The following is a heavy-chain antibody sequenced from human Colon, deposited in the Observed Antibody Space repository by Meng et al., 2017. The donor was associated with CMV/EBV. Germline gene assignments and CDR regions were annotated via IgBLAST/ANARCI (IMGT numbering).Heavy chain of an antibody. D-gene: IGHD2-2*01. CDR2: ISWDSRII. J-gene: IGHJ4*02. CDR3: AKDIGHGAVVVKAGSSYPFDY. CDR1: GFTFADYA. V-gene: IGHV3-9*01. Sequence: SLKISCVVSGFTFADYAIHWVRQPPGKGLEWVSGISWDSRIIGYADSVKGRFTISRDNAKNSLYLQMNSLRAEDTAFYYCAKDIGHGAVVVKAGSSYPFDYWGLGALVTVSS.